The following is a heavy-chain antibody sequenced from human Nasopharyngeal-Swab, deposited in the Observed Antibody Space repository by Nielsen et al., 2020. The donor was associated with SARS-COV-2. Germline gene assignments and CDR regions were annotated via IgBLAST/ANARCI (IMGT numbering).Heavy chain of an antibody. D-gene: IGHD3-10*01. Sequence: WVRQAPGQGLEWMGGIIPIFGTANYAQKFQGRVTITADESTSTAYMELSSLRSEDTAVYYCARVLPGSGSYFYFLDAFDIWGQGTMGTVSS. V-gene: IGHV1-69*01. CDR3: ARVLPGSGSYFYFLDAFDI. J-gene: IGHJ3*02. CDR2: IIPIFGTA.